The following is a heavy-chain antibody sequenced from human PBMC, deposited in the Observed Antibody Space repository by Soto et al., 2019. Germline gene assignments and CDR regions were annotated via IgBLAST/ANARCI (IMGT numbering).Heavy chain of an antibody. CDR2: IYRTGST. V-gene: IGHV4-4*02. Sequence: SETLSLTCAVSGGSFTSNNWWTWVRQPPGQGLEWIGEIYRTGSTNHNPSLKSRVTISLDKSENQFSLKVTSLTAADTAVYYCASRDPGTSVDYWGQGTLVTVSS. J-gene: IGHJ4*02. D-gene: IGHD1-7*01. CDR3: ASRDPGTSVDY. CDR1: GGSFTSNNW.